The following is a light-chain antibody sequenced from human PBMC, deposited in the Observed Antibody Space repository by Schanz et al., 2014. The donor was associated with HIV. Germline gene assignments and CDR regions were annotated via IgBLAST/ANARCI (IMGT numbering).Light chain of an antibody. J-gene: IGKJ1*01. CDR2: GAS. Sequence: EIVMTQSPATLSVSPGERATLSCRASQSVSSNLAWYQQKPGQAPRLLIYGASTRATGIPARFSGSRSGTEFTLTITSLQSEDCAVYYCQQYSNWPPWTFGQGTKVEIK. CDR1: QSVSSN. CDR3: QQYSNWPPWT. V-gene: IGKV3-15*01.